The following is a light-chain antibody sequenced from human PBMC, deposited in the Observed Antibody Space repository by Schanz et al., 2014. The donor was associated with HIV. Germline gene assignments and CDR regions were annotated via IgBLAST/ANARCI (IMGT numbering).Light chain of an antibody. CDR2: NTY. V-gene: IGLV1-44*01. CDR3: ATWDDSLEGWV. CDR1: SSTFRSNA. J-gene: IGLJ3*02. Sequence: QSVLTQPPSASGPPGQRVTISCSGSSSTFRSNAVNWYQQLPGTAPKLLIYNTYHRPSGVPDRFSGSQSGTSASLAISGLQSEDESDFFCATWDDSLEGWVFGGGTKLTVL.